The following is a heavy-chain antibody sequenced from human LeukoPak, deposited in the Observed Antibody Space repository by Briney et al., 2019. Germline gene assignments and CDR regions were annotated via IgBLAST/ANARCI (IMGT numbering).Heavy chain of an antibody. CDR2: IYHSGST. CDR3: ARGGSSWYGGSGYFDY. J-gene: IGHJ4*02. V-gene: IGHV4-30-2*01. D-gene: IGHD6-13*01. Sequence: SETLSLTCTVSGGSISSGGYYWSWIRQPPGKGLEWIGYIYHSGSTYYNPSLKSRVTISVDRSKNQFSLKLSSVTAADTAVYYCARGGSSWYGGSGYFDYWGQGTLVTVSS. CDR1: GGSISSGGYY.